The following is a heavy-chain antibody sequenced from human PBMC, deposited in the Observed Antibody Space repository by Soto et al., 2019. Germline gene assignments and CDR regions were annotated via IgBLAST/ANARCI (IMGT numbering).Heavy chain of an antibody. CDR2: ISAYNGNT. CDR3: ARNVDIVATIDRWFDP. CDR1: GYTFTSYG. J-gene: IGHJ5*02. V-gene: IGHV1-18*01. D-gene: IGHD5-12*01. Sequence: ASVKVSCKASGYTFTSYGISWVRQAPGQGLEWMGWISAYNGNTNYAQKLQGRVTMTTDTSTSTAYMELRSLRSDDTAVYYCARNVDIVATIDRWFDPWGQGTLVTVSS.